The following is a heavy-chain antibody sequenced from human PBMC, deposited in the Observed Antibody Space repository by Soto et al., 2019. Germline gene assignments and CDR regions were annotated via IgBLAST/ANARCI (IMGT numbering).Heavy chain of an antibody. J-gene: IGHJ5*02. CDR1: GGSFSGYY. V-gene: IGHV4-34*01. CDR3: ARGSQSEYSSSNWFDP. Sequence: SETLSLTCAVYGGSFSGYYWSGIRQPPGKGLEWIGEINHSGSTNYNPSLKSRVTISVDTSKNQFSLKLSSVTAADTAVYYCARGSQSEYSSSNWFDPWGQGTLVTVSS. CDR2: INHSGST. D-gene: IGHD6-6*01.